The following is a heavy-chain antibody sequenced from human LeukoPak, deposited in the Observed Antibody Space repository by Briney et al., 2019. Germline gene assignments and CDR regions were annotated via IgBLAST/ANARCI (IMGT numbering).Heavy chain of an antibody. CDR2: ISWDGGST. J-gene: IGHJ4*02. V-gene: IGHV3-43*01. CDR1: GFTFDDYT. D-gene: IGHD6-19*01. CDR3: AKGSGWYSFLFDY. Sequence: GGSLRLSCAASGFTFDDYTMHWVRQAPGKGLEWVSLISWDGGSTYYADSVKGRFTISRDNGKNSLYLQMNSLRTEDTALYYCAKGSGWYSFLFDYWGQGTLVTVSS.